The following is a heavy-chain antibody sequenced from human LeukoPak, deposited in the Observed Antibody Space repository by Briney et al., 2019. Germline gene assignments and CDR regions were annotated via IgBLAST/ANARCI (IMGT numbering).Heavy chain of an antibody. CDR3: ARQTGSGLFILP. CDR1: GASISSNNYY. D-gene: IGHD3/OR15-3a*01. Sequence: SETLSLTCTVSGASISSNNYYWGWIRQPPGKGLEWIGSIHYSGNTYYNASLKSQVSISIDTSKNQFSLRLTSVTAADTAVYYCARQTGSGLFILPGGQGTLVTVSS. J-gene: IGHJ4*02. V-gene: IGHV4-39*01. CDR2: IHYSGNT.